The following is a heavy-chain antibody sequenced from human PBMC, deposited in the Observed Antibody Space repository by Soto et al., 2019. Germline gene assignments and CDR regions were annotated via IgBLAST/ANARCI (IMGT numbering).Heavy chain of an antibody. CDR3: VKDDGGYPSTAPH. CDR1: GITISNYP. D-gene: IGHD3-22*01. J-gene: IGHJ4*02. V-gene: IGHV3-23*01. Sequence: EVQLLESGGGSVQAGGSLRLSCAASGITISNYPMSWVRQAPGKGLDWVSGISGSGDRTYYADSAKGRFTISKDISKNSLSLQLDSLGVEDPAVYFCVKDDGGYPSTAPHWGQGTLVTVSS. CDR2: ISGSGDRT.